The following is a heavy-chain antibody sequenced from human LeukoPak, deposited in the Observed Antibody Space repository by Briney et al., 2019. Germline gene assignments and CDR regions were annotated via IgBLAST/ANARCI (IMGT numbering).Heavy chain of an antibody. CDR1: GGSISSYY. D-gene: IGHD2-2*01. Sequence: SETLSLTCTVSGGSISSYYWSWIRQPPGKGLEWIGYIYYSGSTNYNPSLKSRVTISVDTSKNQFSLKLSSVTAADTAVYYCARRYCSSTSCPFQHWGQGTLVTVSS. CDR3: ARRYCSSTSCPFQH. CDR2: IYYSGST. V-gene: IGHV4-59*08. J-gene: IGHJ1*01.